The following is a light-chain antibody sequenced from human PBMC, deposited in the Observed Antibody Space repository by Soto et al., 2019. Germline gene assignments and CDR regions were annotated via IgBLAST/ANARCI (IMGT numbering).Light chain of an antibody. V-gene: IGKV3-15*01. CDR1: HSVSTN. J-gene: IGKJ5*01. CDR2: GAS. CDR3: QQRRSWPPTIT. Sequence: EIVMTQSPATLSVSPGERATLSCRASHSVSTNLAWYQQKPGQAPRLLIYGASSRATGIPARFSGSGSGTDFTLTISSLEPEDFAVYYCQQRRSWPPTITFGQGTRLEIK.